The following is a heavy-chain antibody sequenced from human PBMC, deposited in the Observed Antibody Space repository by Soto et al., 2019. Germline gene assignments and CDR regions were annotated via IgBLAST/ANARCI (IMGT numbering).Heavy chain of an antibody. D-gene: IGHD1-26*01. CDR1: GSSFSSYE. V-gene: IGHV3-48*03. Sequence: PGGSLRLSCAASGSSFSSYEMNWVRQAPGKGLEWVSYISSSGSTIYYADSVKGRFTISRDNAKNSLYLQMNSLRAEDTAVYYCARDSAVVGATRCWFDPWGQGTLVTVSS. CDR3: ARDSAVVGATRCWFDP. J-gene: IGHJ5*02. CDR2: ISSSGSTI.